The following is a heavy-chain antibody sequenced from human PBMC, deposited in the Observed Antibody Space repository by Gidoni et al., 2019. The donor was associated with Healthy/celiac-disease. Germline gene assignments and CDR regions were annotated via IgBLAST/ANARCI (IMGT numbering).Heavy chain of an antibody. CDR2: ISYDGSNK. D-gene: IGHD2-2*02. J-gene: IGHJ4*02. Sequence: QVPLVESGGGVLQPGRSLSLSCAASGFTFSRYVLHWVRQAPGKGLEWVAVISYDGSNKYDADSVKGRFTISRDNSKNTLYLQMNSLRAEDTAVYYGAKDPDQGYCSSTSCYTFDYWGQGTLVTVSS. CDR1: GFTFSRYV. CDR3: AKDPDQGYCSSTSCYTFDY. V-gene: IGHV3-30*18.